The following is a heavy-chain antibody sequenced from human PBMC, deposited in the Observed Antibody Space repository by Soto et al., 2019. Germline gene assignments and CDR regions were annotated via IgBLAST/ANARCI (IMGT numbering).Heavy chain of an antibody. Sequence: EVQLLESGGGLVQPGGSLRLSCAASGFTFSSYAMSWVRQAPGKGLEWVSAISGSGGSTYYADSVKGRFTISRDNPKNTLYLQMNSLRAEDTAVYDCAKDGSGPYYYYFDYWGQGTLVTVSS. CDR1: GFTFSSYA. CDR3: AKDGSGPYYYYFDY. V-gene: IGHV3-23*01. J-gene: IGHJ4*02. CDR2: ISGSGGST. D-gene: IGHD6-19*01.